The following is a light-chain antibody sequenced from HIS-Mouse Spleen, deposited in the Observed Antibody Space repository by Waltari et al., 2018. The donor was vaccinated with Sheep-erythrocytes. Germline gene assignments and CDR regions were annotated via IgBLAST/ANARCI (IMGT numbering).Light chain of an antibody. CDR1: QSVSSY. CDR2: DSS. Sequence: EIVLTQSPATLSLSPGERATLSCRASQSVSSYLAWYQQTPGQAPRLLNYDSSNRATGIPARFSGSGSGTDFTLTISSLEPEDIAVYYCQQRSNWYTFGQGTKLEIK. V-gene: IGKV3-11*01. J-gene: IGKJ2*01. CDR3: QQRSNWYT.